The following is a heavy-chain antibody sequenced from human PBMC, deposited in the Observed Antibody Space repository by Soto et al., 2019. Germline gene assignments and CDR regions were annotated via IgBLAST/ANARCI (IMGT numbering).Heavy chain of an antibody. D-gene: IGHD6-13*01. V-gene: IGHV3-15*01. J-gene: IGHJ6*01. CDR3: TTEGGSSWLLYYYGMEV. CDR1: VFTFSNAW. Sequence: VGSLRLSCASSVFTFSNAWMSWVRHSPGKWLEWVGRIKSKTDGGTTDYAAPVKGRFTISRDDSKNTLYLQMNSLKTEDTAVYYCTTEGGSSWLLYYYGMEVWGQGTTVSVSS. CDR2: IKSKTDGGTT.